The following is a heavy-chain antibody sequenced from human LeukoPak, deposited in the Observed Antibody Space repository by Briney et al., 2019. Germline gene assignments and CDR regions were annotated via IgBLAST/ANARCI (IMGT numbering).Heavy chain of an antibody. D-gene: IGHD6-13*01. J-gene: IGHJ4*02. CDR1: GGSISSGSYY. CDR3: ARGIAASGLHY. V-gene: IGHV4-61*02. Sequence: PSETLSLTCTVSGGSISSGSYYWSWIRQPAGKGLEWIGRIYTSGSTNYNPSLKSRVTISVDTSKNQFSLKLSSVTAADTAVYYCARGIAASGLHYWGQGTLVTVSS. CDR2: IYTSGST.